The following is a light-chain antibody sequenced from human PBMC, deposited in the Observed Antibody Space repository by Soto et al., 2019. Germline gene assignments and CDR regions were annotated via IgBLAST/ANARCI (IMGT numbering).Light chain of an antibody. CDR3: QQYGSSPPT. Sequence: EIVLTQSPGTLSLSPGEXATLSCRASQSVSSSYVAWYQQKPGQAPRLLIYGASSRATGIPDRFSGSGSGTDFTLTISRLEPEDFAVYYCQQYGSSPPTFGQGTKVDIK. V-gene: IGKV3-20*01. CDR2: GAS. CDR1: QSVSSSY. J-gene: IGKJ1*01.